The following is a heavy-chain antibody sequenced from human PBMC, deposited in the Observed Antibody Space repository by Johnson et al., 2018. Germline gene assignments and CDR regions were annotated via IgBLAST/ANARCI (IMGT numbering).Heavy chain of an antibody. D-gene: IGHD3-10*01. V-gene: IGHV1-46*01. Sequence: QVQLVQSGAEVKKPGSSVKVSCKASGYTFTGYYMHWVRLAPGQGLEWMGVINPSAGSTSYAQKFQGRVSMTRDTSTSTVYMELSSLRPGDSAGYDCAKGDYFGRSALAEYFQHWGQGTLVTVSS. CDR2: INPSAGST. CDR1: GYTFTGYY. J-gene: IGHJ1*01. CDR3: AKGDYFGRSALAEYFQH.